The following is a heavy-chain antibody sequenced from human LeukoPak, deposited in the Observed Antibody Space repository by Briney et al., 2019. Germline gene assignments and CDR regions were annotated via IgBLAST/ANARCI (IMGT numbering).Heavy chain of an antibody. D-gene: IGHD1-26*01. Sequence: GGSLRLSCAASGFTFSSYAMSWVRQAPGKGLEWVSAISGSGDNTYYADSVKGRFTISRDNSKNTLYLQMNSLRAEDTAVYYCAKSGGSYPYSFDFWGQGTLVTVSS. J-gene: IGHJ4*02. CDR1: GFTFSSYA. V-gene: IGHV3-23*01. CDR2: ISGSGDNT. CDR3: AKSGGSYPYSFDF.